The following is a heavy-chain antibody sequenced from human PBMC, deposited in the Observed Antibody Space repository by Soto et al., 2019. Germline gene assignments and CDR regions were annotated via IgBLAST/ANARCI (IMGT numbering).Heavy chain of an antibody. CDR1: GFAFNDYY. CDR2: ISSSGSTT. Sequence: QVQLVESGGGLVKPGGSLRLSCEASGFAFNDYYMAWIRQAPGKGLEWLSYISSSGSTTYYADSVKGRFTVSRDNAKNSLYLQMNNLRAEDTAVFFCANVSPAGDAHYFYYGVDVWGQGTTVTVSS. D-gene: IGHD2-21*02. V-gene: IGHV3-11*01. J-gene: IGHJ6*02. CDR3: ANVSPAGDAHYFYYGVDV.